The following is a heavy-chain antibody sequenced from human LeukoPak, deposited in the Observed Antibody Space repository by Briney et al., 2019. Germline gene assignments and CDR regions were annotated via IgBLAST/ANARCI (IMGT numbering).Heavy chain of an antibody. D-gene: IGHD5-18*01. V-gene: IGHV1-24*01. CDR1: GYTLPELS. J-gene: IGHJ6*04. Sequence: ASVKVSCQVSGYTLPELSMHWVRPAPGKGLEWMGGFDPEDGETIYAQNFQGRVTITADESTTTAFMVLSRLRSEDTAVYYCARGWTAMRMDVWGKGTTVTVSS. CDR3: ARGWTAMRMDV. CDR2: FDPEDGET.